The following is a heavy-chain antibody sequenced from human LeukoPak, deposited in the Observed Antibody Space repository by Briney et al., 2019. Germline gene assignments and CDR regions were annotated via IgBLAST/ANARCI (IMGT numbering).Heavy chain of an antibody. CDR3: ARDPTTIEEFGDYVPYWLDP. CDR1: GFTFSRYS. Sequence: GGSLRLSCAASGFTFSRYSMNWVRQAPGKGLEWISYISSRSSNVGYTDSVKGRFTVSRDNVRNSLYLQMNSLRAEDTAVYYCARDPTTIEEFGDYVPYWLDPWGQGTLVTVSS. J-gene: IGHJ5*02. CDR2: ISSRSSNV. V-gene: IGHV3-48*01. D-gene: IGHD4-17*01.